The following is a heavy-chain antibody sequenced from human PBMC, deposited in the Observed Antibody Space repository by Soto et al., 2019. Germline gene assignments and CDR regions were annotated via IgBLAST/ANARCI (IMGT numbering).Heavy chain of an antibody. J-gene: IGHJ3*02. D-gene: IGHD3-10*01. V-gene: IGHV3-74*01. CDR3: EKAEAGGAFDI. CDR2: MNSDGRTT. CDR1: GFNFGNNW. Sequence: GGSLRLSCAASGFNFGNNWMHWVRQAPGKGLEWVSSMNSDGRTTNYADSVKGRFTVSRDNAKNTLYLQMNSLRAEDTAVYYCEKAEAGGAFDIWGQGTTVTVSS.